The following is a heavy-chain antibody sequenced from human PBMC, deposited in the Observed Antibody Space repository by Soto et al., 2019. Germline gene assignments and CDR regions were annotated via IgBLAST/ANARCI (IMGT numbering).Heavy chain of an antibody. CDR3: ARGGLVDV. J-gene: IGHJ6*04. CDR2: INHSGST. V-gene: IGHV4-34*01. Sequence: ETLSLTCAVYGGPFSGYYWSWIRQPPGKGLEWIGEINHSGSTNYNPSLKSRVTISVDTSKNQFSLKLSSVTAADTAVYYCARGGLVDVWGKGTTVTVSS. CDR1: GGPFSGYY.